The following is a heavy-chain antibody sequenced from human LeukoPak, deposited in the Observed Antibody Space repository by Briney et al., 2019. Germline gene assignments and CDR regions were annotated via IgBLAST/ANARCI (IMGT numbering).Heavy chain of an antibody. D-gene: IGHD3-22*01. CDR2: ISYDGSNK. V-gene: IGHV3-30*18. J-gene: IGHJ4*02. CDR1: GFTFSSYA. CDR3: AKVHLTYYYDSSGYGFQDY. Sequence: GGSLRLSCEASGFTFSSYAIHWVRQAPGKGLEWVAVISYDGSNKYYGDSVKGRFTVSRDNPKNTVYLQMNSLRAEDTAVYYCAKVHLTYYYDSSGYGFQDYWGQGTLVTVSS.